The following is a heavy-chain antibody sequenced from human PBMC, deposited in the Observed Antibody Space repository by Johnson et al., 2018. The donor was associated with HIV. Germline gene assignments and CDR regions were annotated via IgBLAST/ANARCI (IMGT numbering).Heavy chain of an antibody. D-gene: IGHD3-16*01. V-gene: IGHV3-11*04. CDR1: GFTFSDYD. CDR2: ISSSGSPI. Sequence: QVQLVESGGGLVKPGGSLRLSCAASGFTFSDYDMSWIRQAPGKGLEWVSFISSSGSPIYYADSVKGRFTISRENAKNSLDLQMNSLRAEDTAGYYGARGTAWGALDIWGQGTMVTVSS. CDR3: ARGTAWGALDI. J-gene: IGHJ3*02.